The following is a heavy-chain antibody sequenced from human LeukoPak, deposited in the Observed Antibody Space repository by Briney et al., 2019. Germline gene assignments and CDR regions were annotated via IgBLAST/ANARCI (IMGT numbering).Heavy chain of an antibody. CDR2: VKQDGSER. D-gene: IGHD3-22*01. Sequence: GGSLRLSCEASGFSMSVYWMSWVCQAPGKGLDWVGNVKQDGSERNYVDSVKGRFTISRDSAKKSLYLQMNSLRAEDTAVYYCARDIGDSGFFLDYWGQGTLVTASS. CDR1: GFSMSVYW. CDR3: ARDIGDSGFFLDY. J-gene: IGHJ4*02. V-gene: IGHV3-7*01.